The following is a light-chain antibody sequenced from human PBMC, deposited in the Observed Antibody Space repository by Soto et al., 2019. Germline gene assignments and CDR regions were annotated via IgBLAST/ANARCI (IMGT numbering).Light chain of an antibody. CDR2: DAS. CDR1: QTVGYY. V-gene: IGKV3-11*01. Sequence: VMTQSPATLSLFPGERATLSCRASQTVGYYLAWYQQKAGQAPRPLIYDASNRAPGIPARFSGSGSGTDFTLTISSLEPEDFAVYYCHQRSSWPLTFGGGTKVDIK. CDR3: HQRSSWPLT. J-gene: IGKJ4*01.